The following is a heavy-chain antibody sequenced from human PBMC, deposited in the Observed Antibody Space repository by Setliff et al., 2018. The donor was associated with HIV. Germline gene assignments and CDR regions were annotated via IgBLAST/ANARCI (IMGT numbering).Heavy chain of an antibody. V-gene: IGHV3-20*04. Sequence: PGESLKISCAASGFTFDNYGMTWVRQAPGKGLEWVSGINWNGGSTGYADSVKGRFTISRDNAKNSLHLQMNSLRAEDTALYYCVTVGDYDSSGYYRYWGQGTLVTVS. D-gene: IGHD3-22*01. CDR1: GFTFDNYG. CDR2: INWNGGST. J-gene: IGHJ4*02. CDR3: VTVGDYDSSGYYRY.